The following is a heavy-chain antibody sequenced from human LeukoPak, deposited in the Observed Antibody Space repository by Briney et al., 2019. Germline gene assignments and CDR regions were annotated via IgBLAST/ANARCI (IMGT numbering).Heavy chain of an antibody. CDR2: ISNSGTII. CDR3: ARETLGVTAFDI. V-gene: IGHV3-11*01. D-gene: IGHD2-21*02. CDR1: GFTFSDYY. J-gene: IGHJ3*02. Sequence: PGGSLRLSCAASGFTFSDYYMNWIRQAPGKGLEWVSYISNSGTIISYADSVKGRFTISRDNTKNSLYLQMNSLRAEDMAVYYCARETLGVTAFDIWGQGTMVTVSS.